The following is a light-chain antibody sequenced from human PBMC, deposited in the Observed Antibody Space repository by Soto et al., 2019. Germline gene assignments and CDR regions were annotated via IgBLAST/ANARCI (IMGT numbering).Light chain of an antibody. Sequence: QLVLTQSSSASASLGSSVKLTCTLSSGHSSYIIAWHQQQPGKAPRYLMKLEGSGSYNKGSGVPDRFSGSSSGAGRYLTISNHQFADEADYYCETWDSNTHVFGGGTKLTVL. J-gene: IGLJ3*02. V-gene: IGLV4-60*02. CDR1: SGHSSYI. CDR3: ETWDSNTHV. CDR2: LEGSGSY.